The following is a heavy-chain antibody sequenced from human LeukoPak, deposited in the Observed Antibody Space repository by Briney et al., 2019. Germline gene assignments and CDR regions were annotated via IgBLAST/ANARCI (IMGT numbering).Heavy chain of an antibody. J-gene: IGHJ3*02. Sequence: GGSLRLSCAASGFTFSSYGMHWVRQAPGKGLEWVAFIRYDGSNKYYADSVKGRFTISRDNSKNTLYLQMNSLRAEDTAVYYCAKGAGYYDFWSGPPAHASDIWGQGTMVTVSS. CDR1: GFTFSSYG. CDR2: IRYDGSNK. V-gene: IGHV3-30*02. D-gene: IGHD3-3*01. CDR3: AKGAGYYDFWSGPPAHASDI.